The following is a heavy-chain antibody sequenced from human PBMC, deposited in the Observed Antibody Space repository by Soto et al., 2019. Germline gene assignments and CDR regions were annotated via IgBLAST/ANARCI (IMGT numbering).Heavy chain of an antibody. J-gene: IGHJ6*02. CDR1: GNIFSSFS. V-gene: IGHV1-69*13. D-gene: IGHD3-3*01. Sequence: ASVKVSCKPSGNIFSSFSFNWVRQAPGQGLEWMGGIIPVFGTADYAQKFQGRVTITADESTSVVYMEMTSLTFADTAVYYCASRVPEDVWGQGTTVTVSS. CDR2: IIPVFGTA. CDR3: ASRVPEDV.